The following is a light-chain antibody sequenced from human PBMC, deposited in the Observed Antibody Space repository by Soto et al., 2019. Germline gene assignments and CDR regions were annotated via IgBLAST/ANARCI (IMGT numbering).Light chain of an antibody. CDR3: QSYDSSHHVV. J-gene: IGLJ2*01. Sequence: NFMLTQPHSVSESPGKTVTIPCTRSSGSIASDYVQWYQQRPGSAPTTVIYEDNQRPSGVPDRFSGSIDSSSNSASLTISGLKTEDEADYYCQSYDSSHHVVFGGGTKVTVL. V-gene: IGLV6-57*04. CDR2: EDN. CDR1: SGSIASDY.